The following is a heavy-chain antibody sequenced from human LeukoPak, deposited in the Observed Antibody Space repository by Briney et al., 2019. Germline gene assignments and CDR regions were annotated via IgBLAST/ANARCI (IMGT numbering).Heavy chain of an antibody. V-gene: IGHV1-2*02. D-gene: IGHD3-10*01. CDR2: TNPNSGGT. CDR3: ARADVTMVRGVIITYWFDP. J-gene: IGHJ5*02. Sequence: ASVKVSCKASGYTFTGYYMHWVRQAPGQGLEWMGWTNPNSGGTNYAQKFQGRVTMTRDTSISTAYMELSRLRSDDTAVYYCARADVTMVRGVIITYWFDPWGQGTLVTVSS. CDR1: GYTFTGYY.